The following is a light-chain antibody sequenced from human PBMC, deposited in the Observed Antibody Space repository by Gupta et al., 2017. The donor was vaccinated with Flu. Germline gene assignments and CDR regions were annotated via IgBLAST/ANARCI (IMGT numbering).Light chain of an antibody. CDR3: QQYYTTPLT. CDR2: WAS. CDR1: QSVLYSSSNKNY. V-gene: IGKV4-1*01. J-gene: IGKJ4*01. Sequence: SCKPSQSVLYSSSNKNYLAWYQQKPGQPPKLLIYWASTRESGVPDRFSGSGSGTEFALTIRSLQAEDVAVYYCQQYYTTPLTFGGGTKVEIK.